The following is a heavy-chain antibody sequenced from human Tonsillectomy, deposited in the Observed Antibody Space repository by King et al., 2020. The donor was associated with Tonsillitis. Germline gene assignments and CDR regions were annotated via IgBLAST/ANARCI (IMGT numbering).Heavy chain of an antibody. Sequence: EVQLVGSGGVVVQPGGSLRLSCAASGFTFDDYAMHWVRQAPGKGLEWVSLISWGDGSTYYADSVKGRFTISRDNSKNSLYMQMNSLRAEDTALYYCAKECDSSGWTGNFDYCGPGTLVTVSS. D-gene: IGHD6-19*01. CDR1: GFTFDDYA. J-gene: IGHJ4*02. CDR3: AKECDSSGWTGNFDY. V-gene: IGHV3-43D*03. CDR2: ISWGDGST.